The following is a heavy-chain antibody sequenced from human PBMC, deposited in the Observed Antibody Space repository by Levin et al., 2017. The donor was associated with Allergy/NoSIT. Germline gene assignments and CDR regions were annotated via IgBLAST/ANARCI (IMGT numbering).Heavy chain of an antibody. V-gene: IGHV3-33*01. J-gene: IGHJ4*02. CDR2: IWYDGSNK. Sequence: GESLKISCAASGFTFSSYGMHWVRQAPGKGLEWVAVIWYDGSNKYYADSVKGRFTISRDNSKNTLYLQMNSLRAEDTAVYYCARGPLLRWYGGFDYWGQGTLVTVSS. D-gene: IGHD4-23*01. CDR3: ARGPLLRWYGGFDY. CDR1: GFTFSSYG.